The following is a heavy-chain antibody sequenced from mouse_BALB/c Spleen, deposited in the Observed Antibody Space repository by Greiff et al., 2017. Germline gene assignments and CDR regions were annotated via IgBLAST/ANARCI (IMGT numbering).Heavy chain of an antibody. CDR2: IWAGGST. CDR1: GFSLTSYG. J-gene: IGHJ1*01. CDR3: AREGYYGSSSAWYFDV. D-gene: IGHD1-1*01. Sequence: VQRVESGPGLVAPSQSLSITCTVSGFSLTSYGVHWVRQPPGKGLEWLGVIWAGGSTNYNSALMSRLSISKDNSKSQVFLKMNSLQTDDTAMYYCAREGYYGSSSAWYFDVWGAGTTVTVSS. V-gene: IGHV2-9*02.